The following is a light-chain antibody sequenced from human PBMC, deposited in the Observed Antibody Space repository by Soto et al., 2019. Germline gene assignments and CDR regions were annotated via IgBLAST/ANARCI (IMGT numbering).Light chain of an antibody. CDR2: DVT. CDR1: SSDVGGYDH. CDR3: STYTNKDTLL. Sequence: QSALTQPASVSGSPGQSITISCTGTSSDVGGYDHVSWYQQHPGKAPKLIIYDVTVRPSWISPRFSGSKSDNTASLAVSGLQPEDEAAYYCSTYTNKDTLLFGGGTKLTVL. V-gene: IGLV2-14*03. J-gene: IGLJ3*02.